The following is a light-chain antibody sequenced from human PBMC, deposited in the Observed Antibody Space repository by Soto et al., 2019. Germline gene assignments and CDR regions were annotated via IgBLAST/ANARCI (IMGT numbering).Light chain of an antibody. V-gene: IGLV2-14*01. J-gene: IGLJ2*01. CDR1: SSDIGGYDY. CDR3: TSYASGSSHVV. CDR2: DGN. Sequence: QSALTQPASVSGSPGQSITLSCTGTSSDIGGYDYVSWYPRHPGKAPKLIIYDGNNRPSGVSNRFSGSKSGNTASLTISGLQAEDEADYYCTSYASGSSHVVFGGGTKLTVL.